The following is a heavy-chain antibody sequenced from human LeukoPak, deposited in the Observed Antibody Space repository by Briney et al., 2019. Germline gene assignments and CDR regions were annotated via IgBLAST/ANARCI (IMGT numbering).Heavy chain of an antibody. CDR2: IRSDGTI. D-gene: IGHD3-9*01. Sequence: GGSLRLSCEASGFTSFNFPMNWVRKAPGKGLEWVSHIRSDGTITYADSVKGRFTISRDDAKTSVYLQLNSLRDEDTAIYYCARDNIWALDIWGQGTMVTVSS. J-gene: IGHJ3*02. CDR3: ARDNIWALDI. CDR1: GFTSFNFP. V-gene: IGHV3-48*02.